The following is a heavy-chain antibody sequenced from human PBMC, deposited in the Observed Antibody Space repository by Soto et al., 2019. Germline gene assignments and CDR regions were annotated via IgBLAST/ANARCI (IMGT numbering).Heavy chain of an antibody. CDR1: DYGFAVYW. CDR2: IYPSDSDT. CDR3: ARRDGAANYYFDY. D-gene: IGHD1-1*01. J-gene: IGHJ4*02. Sequence: PGESLKISCKGSDYGFAVYWIAWVRQMPGKGLEWMGIIYPSDSDTRYSPSFQGQVTISADKSISTAYLQWSSLKASDTAMYYCARRDGAANYYFDYWGQGTLVTVSS. V-gene: IGHV5-51*01.